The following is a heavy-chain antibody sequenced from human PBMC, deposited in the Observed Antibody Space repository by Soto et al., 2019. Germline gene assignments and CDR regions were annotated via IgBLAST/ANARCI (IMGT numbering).Heavy chain of an antibody. V-gene: IGHV1-69*01. D-gene: IGHD6-19*01. Sequence: QAQLEQSGGEVKKPGSSVKVSCKASRVAFSKFIVPWVRQAPGLGLEWVGGIIPIFGTANYAQKFQGRVTITADESTSTSYMEVNNLRSEDTAVYYCAKVRYSSPMGYYYGMDVWGQGTTVTVSS. CDR1: RVAFSKFI. CDR3: AKVRYSSPMGYYYGMDV. CDR2: IIPIFGTA. J-gene: IGHJ6*02.